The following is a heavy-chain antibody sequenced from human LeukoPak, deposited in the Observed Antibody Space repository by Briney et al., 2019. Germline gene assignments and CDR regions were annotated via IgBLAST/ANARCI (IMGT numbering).Heavy chain of an antibody. CDR2: IYYSGST. CDR1: GGSISSGDYY. V-gene: IGHV4-30-4*08. D-gene: IGHD2-2*01. CDR3: ARAFVVVPAADI. J-gene: IGHJ3*02. Sequence: SQTLSLTCTVSGGSISSGDYYLSWIRQPPGKGLEWIGYIYYSGSTYYNPSLKSRVTISVDTSKNQFSLKLSSVTAADTAVYYCARAFVVVPAADIWGQGTMVTVSS.